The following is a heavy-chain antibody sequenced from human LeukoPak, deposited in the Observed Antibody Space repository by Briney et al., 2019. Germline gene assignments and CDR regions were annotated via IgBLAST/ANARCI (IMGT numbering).Heavy chain of an antibody. D-gene: IGHD5-24*01. CDR2: IYYSGNT. CDR3: ARVALGRRWLQTSYYYGMDV. J-gene: IGHJ6*02. V-gene: IGHV4-31*01. Sequence: SEILSLTCTVSGGSISSGGYYWSWIRQHPGKGLEWIAYIYYSGNTYYNPSLMSPVTISVDTSKNQFSLKLSSVTAADTAVYYCARVALGRRWLQTSYYYGMDVWGQGTTVTVSS. CDR1: GGSISSGGYY.